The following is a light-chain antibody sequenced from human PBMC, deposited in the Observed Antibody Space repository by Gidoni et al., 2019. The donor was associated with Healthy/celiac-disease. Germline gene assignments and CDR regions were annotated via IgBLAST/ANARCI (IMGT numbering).Light chain of an antibody. CDR1: QSISSY. J-gene: IGKJ2*01. V-gene: IGKV1-39*01. CDR2: AAS. Sequence: DIQLTQSPSSRSASVGDRVTITCRASQSISSYLHWYQQKPGKAPKLLNYAASSLTSGVPSRFSGRGSGADFTLTSSSLQPEDFATYCCQQGYSTPPYTFXXXTKLEIK. CDR3: QQGYSTPPYT.